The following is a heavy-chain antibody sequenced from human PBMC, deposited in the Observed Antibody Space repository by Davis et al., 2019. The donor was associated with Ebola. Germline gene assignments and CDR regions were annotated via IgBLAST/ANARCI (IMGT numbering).Heavy chain of an antibody. CDR3: ARLGAGSGWYYFDY. D-gene: IGHD6-19*01. CDR2: ISSSSSYI. CDR1: GFTFSSYS. V-gene: IGHV3-21*01. Sequence: GESLKIPCAASGFTFSSYSMNWVRQAPGKGLEWVSSISSSSSYIYYADSVKGRFTISRDNAKNSLYLQMNSLRAEDTAVYYCARLGAGSGWYYFDYWGQGTLVTVSS. J-gene: IGHJ4*02.